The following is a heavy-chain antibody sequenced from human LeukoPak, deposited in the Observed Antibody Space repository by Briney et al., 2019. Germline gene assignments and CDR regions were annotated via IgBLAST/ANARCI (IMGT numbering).Heavy chain of an antibody. D-gene: IGHD5-18*01. CDR2: IIPIFGTA. J-gene: IGHJ3*02. CDR3: ASSVGYSHVDAFDI. CDR1: GGTFSSYA. Sequence: SVKVSCKASGGTFSSYAISWVRQAPGQGLEWMGGIIPIFGTANYAQKFQGRVTITADESTSTAYMELSSLRSEDTAVYYCASSVGYSHVDAFDIWGQGTMVTVSS. V-gene: IGHV1-69*01.